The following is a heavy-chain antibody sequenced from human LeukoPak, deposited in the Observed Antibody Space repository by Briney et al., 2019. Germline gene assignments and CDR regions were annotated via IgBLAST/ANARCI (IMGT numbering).Heavy chain of an antibody. CDR2: IYYSGST. J-gene: IGHJ4*02. CDR3: ARVSGSYSRGPFDY. CDR1: GGSISSYY. Sequence: PSETLSLTCAVSGGSISSYYWSWIRQPPGKGLEWIGYIYYSGSTNYNPSLKSRVTISVDTSKNQFSLKLSSVTAADTAVYYCARVSGSYSRGPFDYWGQGTLVTVSS. D-gene: IGHD1-26*01. V-gene: IGHV4-59*01.